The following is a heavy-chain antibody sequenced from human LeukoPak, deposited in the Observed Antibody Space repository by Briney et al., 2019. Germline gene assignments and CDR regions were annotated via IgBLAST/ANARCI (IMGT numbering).Heavy chain of an antibody. CDR2: IYYSGST. J-gene: IGHJ6*02. CDR3: ARDKVTMVRGVTPGYYGMDV. D-gene: IGHD3-10*01. CDR1: GGSISSSSYY. Sequence: SSETLSLTCTVSGGSISSSSYYWGWIRQPPGKGLEWIGSIYYSGSTYYNPSLKSRVTISVDTSKNHFSLTLSSVTAADTAVYYCARDKVTMVRGVTPGYYGMDVWGQGTTVTVSS. V-gene: IGHV4-39*07.